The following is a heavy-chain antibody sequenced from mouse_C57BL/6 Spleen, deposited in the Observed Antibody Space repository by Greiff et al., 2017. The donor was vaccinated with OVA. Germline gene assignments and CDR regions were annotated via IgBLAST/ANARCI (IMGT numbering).Heavy chain of an antibody. CDR3: ARGAWVLYAMDY. Sequence: EVMLVESGGGLVKPGGSLKLSCAASGFTFSDYGMHWVRQAPEKGLEWVAYISSGSSTIYYADTVKGRFTICRDNAKNTLFLQMTSLRSEDTAMYYCARGAWVLYAMDYWGQGTSVTVSS. V-gene: IGHV5-17*01. J-gene: IGHJ4*01. CDR2: ISSGSSTI. D-gene: IGHD4-1*01. CDR1: GFTFSDYG.